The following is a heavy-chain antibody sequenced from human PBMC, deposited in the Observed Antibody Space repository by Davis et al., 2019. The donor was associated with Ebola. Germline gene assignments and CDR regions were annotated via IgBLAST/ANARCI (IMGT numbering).Heavy chain of an antibody. D-gene: IGHD6-13*01. V-gene: IGHV3-66*01. CDR3: ARRYSSSWYGDDAFDI. J-gene: IGHJ3*02. CDR1: GFTVSSNY. Sequence: GGSLRLSCAASGFTVSSNYMSWVRQAPGKGLEWVSVIYSGGSTYYADSVKGRFTISRDNSKNTLYLQMNSLRAEDTAVYYCARRYSSSWYGDDAFDIWGQGTMVTVSS. CDR2: IYSGGST.